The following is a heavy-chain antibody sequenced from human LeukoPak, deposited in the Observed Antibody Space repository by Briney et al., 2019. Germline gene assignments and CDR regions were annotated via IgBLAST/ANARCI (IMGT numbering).Heavy chain of an antibody. Sequence: ASVKVSCKASGYTFTGYYMHWVRQAPGQGLEWRGWMNPNSGNTGYAQKFQGRVTMTRNTSISTAYMELSSLRAEDTAVYYCARGTSYYGSGSFDYWGQGTLVTVSS. CDR1: GYTFTGYY. V-gene: IGHV1-8*02. D-gene: IGHD3-10*01. CDR3: ARGTSYYGSGSFDY. CDR2: MNPNSGNT. J-gene: IGHJ4*02.